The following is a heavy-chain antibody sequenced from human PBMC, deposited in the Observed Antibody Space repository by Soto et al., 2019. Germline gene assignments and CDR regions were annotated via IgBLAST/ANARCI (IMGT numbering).Heavy chain of an antibody. CDR3: AKWNGGFDY. D-gene: IGHD3-16*01. J-gene: IGHJ4*02. CDR1: GFTFSSYG. Sequence: QVQLVESGGGVVQPGRSLRLSCAASGFTFSSYGMHWGRQAPGKGLEWVAVISYDGSYKYYADAVKGRFTISRDNSKNTLYLQMNSLRAEDTAVYYGAKWNGGFDYWGQGTLVTVSS. CDR2: ISYDGSYK. V-gene: IGHV3-30*18.